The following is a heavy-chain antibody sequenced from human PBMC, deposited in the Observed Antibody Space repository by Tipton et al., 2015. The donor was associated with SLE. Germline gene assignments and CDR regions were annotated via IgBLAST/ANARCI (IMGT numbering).Heavy chain of an antibody. J-gene: IGHJ6*02. CDR1: GDSIRSSTYY. CDR2: IYYSGTT. CDR3: ARHLWNSYGFYYYGMDV. Sequence: TLSLTCTVSGDSIRSSTYYWGWIRQPPGKGLEWIGSIYYSGTTHYNPSLKSRVTISVDTSKKQFSLKLSSVTAADTAVYYCARHLWNSYGFYYYGMDVWGQGTTVTVSS. D-gene: IGHD5-18*01. V-gene: IGHV4-39*01.